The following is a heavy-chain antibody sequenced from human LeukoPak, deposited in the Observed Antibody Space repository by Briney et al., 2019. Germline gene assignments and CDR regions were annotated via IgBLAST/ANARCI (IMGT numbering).Heavy chain of an antibody. CDR3: ARQDCSSTSCYPYFDY. CDR2: IYPGDSDT. Sequence: GGSLKISCKGSGYSFTSYWIGWVRQMPGKGLEWMGIIYPGDSDTRYSPSFQGQVTISADKSISTAYLQWSSLKASDTAMYYCARQDCSSTSCYPYFDYWGQGTLVIVSS. J-gene: IGHJ4*02. D-gene: IGHD2-2*01. CDR1: GYSFTSYW. V-gene: IGHV5-51*01.